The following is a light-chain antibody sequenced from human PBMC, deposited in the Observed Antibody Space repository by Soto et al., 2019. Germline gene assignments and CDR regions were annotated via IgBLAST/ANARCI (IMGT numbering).Light chain of an antibody. Sequence: QSALTQPASLSGSPGQSITIYCAGNSSDIGGSKYVSWYQQHPGKAPKLIIYEVTYRPSGVSARFSGSKSGNTASLTVSGLQAEDVADYYCISKRRSDTLHVFGTGTKVTVL. CDR1: SSDIGGSKY. J-gene: IGLJ1*01. CDR2: EVT. V-gene: IGLV2-14*01. CDR3: ISKRRSDTLHV.